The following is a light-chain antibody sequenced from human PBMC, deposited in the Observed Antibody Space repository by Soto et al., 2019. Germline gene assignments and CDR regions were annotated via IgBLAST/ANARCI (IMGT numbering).Light chain of an antibody. CDR1: QTISSW. V-gene: IGKV1-5*03. J-gene: IGKJ1*01. CDR2: KAS. CDR3: QRYNSYSEA. Sequence: DIPMTQSPSTLSGSVGDRVTITCRASQTISSWLAWYQQKPGKAPKLLIYKASTLKSGVPSRFSGSGSGTEFTLTISSLQHDDFATYYCQRYNSYSEAFGQGTKVELK.